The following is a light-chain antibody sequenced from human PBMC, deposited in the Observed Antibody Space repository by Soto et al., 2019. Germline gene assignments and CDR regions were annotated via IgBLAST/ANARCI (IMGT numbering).Light chain of an antibody. Sequence: DIQMTQSPSTLSASVGDRVTITCRASQSISSWLAWYQQKPGKAPKLLIYDASSLESGVPSRFSRSGSGTEFALTISRLQPDDFATYYCQQYNSYSWTFGQGTKVEIK. J-gene: IGKJ1*01. CDR3: QQYNSYSWT. V-gene: IGKV1-5*01. CDR1: QSISSW. CDR2: DAS.